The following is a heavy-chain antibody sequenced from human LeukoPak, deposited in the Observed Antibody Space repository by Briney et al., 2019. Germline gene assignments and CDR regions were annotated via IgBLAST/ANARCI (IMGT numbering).Heavy chain of an antibody. CDR3: AKDRASRPSGGSSPLGH. V-gene: IGHV1-46*01. Sequence: ASVKVSCKASGYTFTSYYMHWVRQAPGQGLEWMGIINPSGGSTSYAQKFQGRVTMTRDMSTSTVYMELNSLRAEDTAVYYCAKDRASRPSGGSSPLGHWGQGTLVTVSS. D-gene: IGHD2-15*01. CDR1: GYTFTSYY. J-gene: IGHJ4*02. CDR2: INPSGGST.